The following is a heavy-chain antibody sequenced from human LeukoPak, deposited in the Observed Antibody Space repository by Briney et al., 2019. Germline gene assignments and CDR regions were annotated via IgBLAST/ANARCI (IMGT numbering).Heavy chain of an antibody. V-gene: IGHV3-21*01. Sequence: PGGSLRLSCAASGFTFSSYGMSWVRHAPGKGLGLVSSISSSSSYITYANSVKGRLTTSRNNAKNSLYLQMNSLRTAHTAVYYWAGEDSGSDLRVYYYYYMDVWGKGTTVTISS. CDR1: GFTFSSYG. CDR3: AGEDSGSDLRVYYYYYMDV. D-gene: IGHD1-26*01. J-gene: IGHJ6*03. CDR2: ISSSSSYI.